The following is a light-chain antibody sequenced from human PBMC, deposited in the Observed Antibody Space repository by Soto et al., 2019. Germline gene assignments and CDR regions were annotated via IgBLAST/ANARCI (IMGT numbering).Light chain of an antibody. CDR1: QDIGNF. J-gene: IGKJ4*01. CDR2: GAS. V-gene: IGKV1-33*01. Sequence: DIQMTQSLPTLSASVGDRVTITCQASQDIGNFLSWYQQKPGKVPKLLIFGASNLETGVPSRFSGSGSGTDFTFTISSLQPEDIATYYCQQYDNLPLTFGGGTKVDIK. CDR3: QQYDNLPLT.